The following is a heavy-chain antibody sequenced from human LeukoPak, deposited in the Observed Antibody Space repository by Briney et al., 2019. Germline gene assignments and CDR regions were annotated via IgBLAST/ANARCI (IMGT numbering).Heavy chain of an antibody. CDR3: AKDGHYDFWSGYYTNFDY. V-gene: IGHV3-23*01. CDR1: GFTFSIYA. CDR2: ISGSGGST. Sequence: PGGSLRLSCAPSGFTFSIYAMSWVRRAPGKGLEWVSVISGSGGSTYYADSVKGRFTISRDNSKNTLYLQMNSLRAEDTAVYYCAKDGHYDFWSGYYTNFDYWGQGTLVTVSS. J-gene: IGHJ4*02. D-gene: IGHD3-3*01.